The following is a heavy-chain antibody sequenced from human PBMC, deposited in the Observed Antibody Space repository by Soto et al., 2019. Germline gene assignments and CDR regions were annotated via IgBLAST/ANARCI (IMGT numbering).Heavy chain of an antibody. CDR1: GFTFSSYS. CDR3: ANEVSGGGRDY. D-gene: IGHD3-16*01. CDR2: ISSSSSYI. V-gene: IGHV3-21*01. Sequence: EVQLVESGGGLVKPGGSLRLSCAASGFTFSSYSMNWVRQAPGKGLEWVSSISSSSSYIYYADSVKGRFTISRDNAKNFPYLQMSSLRAEDTAVYYCANEVSGGGRDYWGQGTLVTVSS. J-gene: IGHJ4*02.